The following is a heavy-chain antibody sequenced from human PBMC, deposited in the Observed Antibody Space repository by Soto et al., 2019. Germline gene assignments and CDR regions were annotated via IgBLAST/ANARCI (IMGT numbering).Heavy chain of an antibody. CDR1: GYTLTELS. V-gene: IGHV1-24*01. D-gene: IGHD5-18*01. CDR2: FDPEDGET. CDR3: ATDCYSYGPHSYYYYGMDG. J-gene: IGHJ6*02. Sequence: ASVKVSCKVSGYTLTELSMHWVRQAPGKGLEWMGGFDPEDGETIYAQKFQGRVTMTEDTSTDTAYMELSSLRSEDTAVYYCATDCYSYGPHSYYYYGMDGWGQVTTGTV.